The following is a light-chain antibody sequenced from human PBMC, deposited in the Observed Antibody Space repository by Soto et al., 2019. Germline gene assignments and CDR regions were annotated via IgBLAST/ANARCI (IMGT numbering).Light chain of an antibody. V-gene: IGKV4-1*01. CDR2: WAS. CDR3: QQYSSTPF. CDR1: QSVLYSSNNKNY. J-gene: IGKJ4*01. Sequence: DIVMTQSPDSLAVSLGERATINCKSSQSVLYSSNNKNYLAWYQQKPGQPPKLLIYWASTRESGVPDRFSGSGSGTDFTLAISSLQAEDVAVYYCQQYSSTPFFGGGTQVEIK.